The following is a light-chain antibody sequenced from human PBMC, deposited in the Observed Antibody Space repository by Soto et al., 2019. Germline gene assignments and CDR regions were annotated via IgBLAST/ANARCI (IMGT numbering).Light chain of an antibody. V-gene: IGLV1-44*01. CDR1: TSNIAGNT. Sequence: QSVLTQPPSLSGTPGQRVTISCSGSTSNIAGNTVHWYQHLPETAPKLLIYIDNQRPSGVPDRFSGSTSGSSASLAISGLESEDEADDYCSTWDDSLNVAVFGGGTQLTVL. J-gene: IGLJ7*01. CDR2: IDN. CDR3: STWDDSLNVAV.